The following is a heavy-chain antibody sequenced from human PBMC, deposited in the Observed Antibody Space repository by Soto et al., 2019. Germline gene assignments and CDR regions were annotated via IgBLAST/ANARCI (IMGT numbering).Heavy chain of an antibody. D-gene: IGHD3-9*01. V-gene: IGHV1-3*01. CDR3: ARELRYFDWSPPFDAFDI. CDR2: INASNGNT. J-gene: IGHJ3*02. CDR1: GYTFTSYA. Sequence: ASVKVSCKASGYTFTSYAMHWVRQAPGQRLEWMGRINASNGNTNYAQKFQGRVTITADKSTSTAYMELSGLRSEDTAVYYCARELRYFDWSPPFDAFDIWGQGTMVTVSS.